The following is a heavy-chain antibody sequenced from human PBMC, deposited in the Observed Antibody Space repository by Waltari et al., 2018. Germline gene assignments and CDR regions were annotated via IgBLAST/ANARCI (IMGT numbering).Heavy chain of an antibody. J-gene: IGHJ4*02. D-gene: IGHD2-15*01. CDR1: GGSISSSSYY. V-gene: IGHV4-39*01. CDR3: ARHGYCSGGSCPKEYYFDY. CDR2: IYYSGST. Sequence: QLQLQESGPGLVKPSETLSLTCTVSGGSISSSSYYWGWLRQPPRKGLEWIGSIYYSGSTYYNPSLKSRVTISVDTSKNQFSLKLSSVTAADTAVYYCARHGYCSGGSCPKEYYFDYWGQGTLVTVSS.